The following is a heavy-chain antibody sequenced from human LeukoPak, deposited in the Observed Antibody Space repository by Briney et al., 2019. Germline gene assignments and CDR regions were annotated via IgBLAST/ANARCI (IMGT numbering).Heavy chain of an antibody. V-gene: IGHV3-30-3*01. CDR3: AREGMLAVAGTFSDAFDI. CDR1: GFTFSSYA. D-gene: IGHD6-19*01. Sequence: GRSLRLSCAASGFTFSSYAMHWVRQAPGKGLEWVAVISYDGSNKYYADSVKGRFTISRDNSKNTLYLQMNSLRAEDTAVYYCAREGMLAVAGTFSDAFDIWGQGTMVTVSS. CDR2: ISYDGSNK. J-gene: IGHJ3*02.